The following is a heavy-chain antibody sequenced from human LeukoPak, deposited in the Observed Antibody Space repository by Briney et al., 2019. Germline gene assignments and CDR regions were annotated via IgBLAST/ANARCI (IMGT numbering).Heavy chain of an antibody. J-gene: IGHJ4*02. CDR1: GGSFSGYY. D-gene: IGHD3-10*01. Sequence: PSETLSLTCAVYGGSFSGYYWSWLRQLPGKGLEWIGEINHSGSTNYNPSLKSRVTISVDTSKNQFSLKLSSVTAADTAVYYCARHSSNYYGSGSYRYWGQGTLVTVSS. V-gene: IGHV4-34*01. CDR2: INHSGST. CDR3: ARHSSNYYGSGSYRY.